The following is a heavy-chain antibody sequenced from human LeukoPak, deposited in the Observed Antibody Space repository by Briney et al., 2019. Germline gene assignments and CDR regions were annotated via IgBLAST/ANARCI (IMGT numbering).Heavy chain of an antibody. CDR2: IIPIFGTA. V-gene: IGHV1-69*05. D-gene: IGHD3-3*01. J-gene: IGHJ3*02. CDR3: ASSPKNLEWLTLWDAFDI. Sequence: GASVKVSCKASGGTFSSYAIGWVRQAPGQGLEWMGGIIPIFGTANYAQKFQGRVTITTDESTSTAYMELSSLRSEDTAVYYCASSPKNLEWLTLWDAFDIWGQGTMVTVSS. CDR1: GGTFSSYA.